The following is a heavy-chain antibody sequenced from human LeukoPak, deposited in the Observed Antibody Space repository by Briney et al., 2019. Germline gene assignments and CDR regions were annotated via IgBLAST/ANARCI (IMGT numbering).Heavy chain of an antibody. J-gene: IGHJ3*02. Sequence: GGSLRLSCAASGFTFSHCGMHWVRQAPGKGLEWMALIWYDGSSEYYADSVKGRFTISRDNSKNTLYMQMNSLRAEDTAVYYCAKLPWGSYRHDALDIWGQGTMVTVSS. V-gene: IGHV3-33*06. D-gene: IGHD3-16*02. CDR1: GFTFSHCG. CDR2: IWYDGSSE. CDR3: AKLPWGSYRHDALDI.